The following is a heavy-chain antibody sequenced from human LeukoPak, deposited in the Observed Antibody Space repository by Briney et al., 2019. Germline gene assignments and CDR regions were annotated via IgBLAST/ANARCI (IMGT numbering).Heavy chain of an antibody. CDR1: GFTFSSYW. D-gene: IGHD1-14*01. CDR3: ARERYNRGFDP. CDR2: IKQDGSEK. Sequence: GGSLRLSCAASGFTFSSYWMSWVRQAPGKGLEWVANIKQDGSEKYYVDSVKGRFTISRDNAKNTLYLQMNSLGAEDTAVYYCARERYNRGFDPWGQGTLVTVSS. V-gene: IGHV3-7*01. J-gene: IGHJ5*02.